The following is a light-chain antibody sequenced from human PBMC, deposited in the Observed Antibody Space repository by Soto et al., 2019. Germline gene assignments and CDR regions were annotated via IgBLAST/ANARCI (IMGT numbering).Light chain of an antibody. CDR3: GTWDSRRSAGV. V-gene: IGLV1-51*01. CDR1: SSNIGNNY. Sequence: QSVLTQPPSVSAAPGQTVTISCSGSSSNIGNNYVSWYQQLPGTAPKLLIYDNNKRPSGIPDRFSGSKSGTSATLGITGLQTGDEADYYCGTWDSRRSAGVFGGGTQLTVL. J-gene: IGLJ2*01. CDR2: DNN.